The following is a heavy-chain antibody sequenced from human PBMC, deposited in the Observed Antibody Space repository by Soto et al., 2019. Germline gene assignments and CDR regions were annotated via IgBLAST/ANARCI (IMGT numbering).Heavy chain of an antibody. V-gene: IGHV3-21*01. D-gene: IGHD4-17*01. Sequence: EVQLVESGGGLVKPGGSPRLSCAASGFTFSSYSMNWVRQAPGKGLEWVSIISSRSSYIYYADSVKGRFTISRDNAKNSLYLQMNSLRAEDTAVYYCARWGAYSDSAMDVWGQGTTVTVSS. CDR2: ISSRSSYI. J-gene: IGHJ6*02. CDR1: GFTFSSYS. CDR3: ARWGAYSDSAMDV.